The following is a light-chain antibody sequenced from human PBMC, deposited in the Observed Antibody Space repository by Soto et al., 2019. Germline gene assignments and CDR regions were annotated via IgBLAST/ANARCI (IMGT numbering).Light chain of an antibody. J-gene: IGKJ1*01. CDR1: QSVLYSSNNKNY. V-gene: IGKV4-1*01. CDR3: QQYYSTPRT. Sequence: DIVMTLSPDSLAVSLGERATINCKSSQSVLYSSNNKNYLAWYQQKPGQPPKLLIYWASTRESGVPDRFSGSGSGTDFTLTISSLQDEDVAVYYCQQYYSTPRTFGQGTKVEIK. CDR2: WAS.